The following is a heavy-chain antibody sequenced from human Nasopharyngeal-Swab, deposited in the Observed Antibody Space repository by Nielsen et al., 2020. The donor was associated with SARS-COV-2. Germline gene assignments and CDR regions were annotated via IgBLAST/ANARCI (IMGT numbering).Heavy chain of an antibody. CDR1: GFTFSSYA. D-gene: IGHD6-19*01. J-gene: IGHJ6*02. CDR3: AKDDRRSQWLVDYYYGMDV. CDR2: ISGSGGST. Sequence: GGSLRLSCAASGFTFSSYAMSWVRQAPGKGLEWVSAISGSGGSTYYADSVKGRFTISRNNSKNTLYLQMNSLRAEDTAVYSCAKDDRRSQWLVDYYYGMDVWGQGTTVTVSS. V-gene: IGHV3-23*01.